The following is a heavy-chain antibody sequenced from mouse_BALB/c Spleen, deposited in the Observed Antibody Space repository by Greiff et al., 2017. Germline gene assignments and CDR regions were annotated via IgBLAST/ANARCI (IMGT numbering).Heavy chain of an antibody. CDR3: ARGDYDDYAMDY. J-gene: IGHJ4*01. Sequence: EVQLQQSGAELVRPGALVKLSCKASGFNIKDYYMHWVKQRPEQGLEWIGWIDPENGNTIYDPKFQGKASITADTSSNTAYLQLSSLTSEDTAVYYCARGDYDDYAMDYWGQGTSVTVSS. CDR2: IDPENGNT. D-gene: IGHD2-4*01. V-gene: IGHV14-1*02. CDR1: GFNIKDYY.